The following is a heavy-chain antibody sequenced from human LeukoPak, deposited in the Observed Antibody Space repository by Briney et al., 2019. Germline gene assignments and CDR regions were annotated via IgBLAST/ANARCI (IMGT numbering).Heavy chain of an antibody. CDR3: ARDPHYFDY. J-gene: IGHJ4*02. Sequence: PSETLSLTCTVSGGSISSSSYYWGWIRQPPGKGLEWIGSIYYSGSTYYNPSLKSRVTISVDTSKNQFSLKLSSVTAADTAVYYCARDPHYFDYWGQGTLDTVSS. V-gene: IGHV4-39*07. CDR1: GGSISSSSYY. CDR2: IYYSGST.